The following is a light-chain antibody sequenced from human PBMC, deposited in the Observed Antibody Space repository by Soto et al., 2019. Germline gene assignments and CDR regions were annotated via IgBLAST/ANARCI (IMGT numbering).Light chain of an antibody. CDR3: QRFNRWPLS. J-gene: IGKJ4*01. V-gene: IGKV3-15*01. Sequence: EIVMTQSPVTLSVSPGERATLSCRASQSVRSNLAWYQQKPGQAPRLLIYGASSRATGIPARFSGSGSGTEFTLTIASLQSEDSGVYYCQRFNRWPLSFGGGTKVDIK. CDR1: QSVRSN. CDR2: GAS.